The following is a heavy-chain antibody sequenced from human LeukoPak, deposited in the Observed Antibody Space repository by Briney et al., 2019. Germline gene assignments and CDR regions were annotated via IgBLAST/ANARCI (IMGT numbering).Heavy chain of an antibody. CDR3: AKDSYGLDV. CDR1: KSIFTTYT. J-gene: IGHJ6*02. CDR2: VSRGGAST. Sequence: GGSLRLSCAVSKSIFTTYTMTWVRQAPGKGLEWVSSVSRGGASTYYADSVKGRFTISRDSSNNTVYLQMRSLRAEDTAVYYCAKDSYGLDVWGQGTTVSVSS. V-gene: IGHV3-23*01.